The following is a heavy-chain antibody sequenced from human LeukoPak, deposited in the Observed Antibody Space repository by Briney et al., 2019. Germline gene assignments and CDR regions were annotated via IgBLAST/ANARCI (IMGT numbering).Heavy chain of an antibody. V-gene: IGHV3-30*02. CDR1: GFTVTSYG. J-gene: IGHJ4*02. Sequence: GSLRLSCAASGFTVTSYGMHWVRQAPGKGLEWVAFIRYDGNNKYYADSVKGRFTISRDNSKNTLYLQMNSLRAEDTAVYYCAKAATLSGGSCGDYWGQGTLVTVSS. D-gene: IGHD2-15*01. CDR2: IRYDGNNK. CDR3: AKAATLSGGSCGDY.